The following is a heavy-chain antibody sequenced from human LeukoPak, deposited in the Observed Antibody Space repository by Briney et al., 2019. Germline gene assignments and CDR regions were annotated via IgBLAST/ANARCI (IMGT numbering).Heavy chain of an antibody. CDR3: AREMATGSYAFDI. V-gene: IGHV1-46*01. Sequence: GASVKVSCKASGYTFTDYYMHWVRQAPGQGLEWMGMIYPSGGSTRNAQKFQGRVTMTRDMSTSTVYMELSSLRSEDTAVYYCAREMATGSYAFDIWGQGTMVTVSS. J-gene: IGHJ3*02. D-gene: IGHD5-24*01. CDR1: GYTFTDYY. CDR2: IYPSGGST.